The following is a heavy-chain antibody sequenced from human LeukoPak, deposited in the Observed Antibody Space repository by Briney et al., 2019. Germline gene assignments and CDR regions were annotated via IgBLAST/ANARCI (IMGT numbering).Heavy chain of an antibody. J-gene: IGHJ5*02. D-gene: IGHD3-22*01. V-gene: IGHV4-31*03. CDR1: GGSISSGGYY. Sequence: SETLSLTCTVSGGSISSGGYYWSWIRRHPGKGLEWIGYIYYSGSTYYNPSLKSRVTISVDTSKNQFSLKLSSVTAADTAVYYCARESYYYDSSGHRGLFDPWGQGTLVTVSS. CDR3: ARESYYYDSSGHRGLFDP. CDR2: IYYSGST.